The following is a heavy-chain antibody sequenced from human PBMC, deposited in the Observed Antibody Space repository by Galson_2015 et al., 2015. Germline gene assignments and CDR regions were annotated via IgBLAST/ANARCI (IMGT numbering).Heavy chain of an antibody. Sequence: LRLSCAASGFTVSSDYMSWVRQAPGRGLEWVSVIYSGGNTYYADSVKGRFTISRDNSKNTLYLQMNSLRAEDTAVYYCARERGSGTYYIDYWGLGTLVTVSS. V-gene: IGHV3-53*01. D-gene: IGHD3-10*01. CDR1: GFTVSSDY. CDR2: IYSGGNT. CDR3: ARERGSGTYYIDY. J-gene: IGHJ4*02.